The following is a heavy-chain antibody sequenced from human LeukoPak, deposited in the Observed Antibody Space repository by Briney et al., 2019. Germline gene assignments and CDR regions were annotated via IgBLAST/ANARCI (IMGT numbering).Heavy chain of an antibody. CDR1: GGSFTGYY. CDR2: INHSGST. V-gene: IGHV4-34*01. D-gene: IGHD1-7*01. CDR3: ARSQLHLDYYGMDV. Sequence: KPSETLSLTCAVYGGSFTGYYWSWIRQPPGTGLEWIGEINHSGSTNYNPSLKSRVTISVDTSKNQFSLKLSSMTAADTAVYYCARSQLHLDYYGMDVWGQGTTVTVSS. J-gene: IGHJ6*02.